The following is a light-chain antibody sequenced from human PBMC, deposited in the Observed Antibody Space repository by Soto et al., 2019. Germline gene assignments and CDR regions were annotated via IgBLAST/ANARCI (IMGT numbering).Light chain of an antibody. CDR2: SNN. CDR1: SANIGNNY. V-gene: IGLV1-47*02. CDR3: VSWDDSLSGLV. J-gene: IGLJ1*01. Sequence: QSVLTQPPSASGTPGQRVTISCSGRSANIGNNYVCWYQQLPGTAPKLLIYSNNQRPSGVPGRFSGSKSGTSASLAISGLRSEDEADYYCVSWDDSLSGLVFGTGTKVTV.